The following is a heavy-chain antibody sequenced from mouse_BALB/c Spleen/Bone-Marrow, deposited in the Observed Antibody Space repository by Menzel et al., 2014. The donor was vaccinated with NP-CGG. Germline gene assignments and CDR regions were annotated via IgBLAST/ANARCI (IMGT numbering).Heavy chain of an antibody. CDR2: INPYNDGT. V-gene: IGHV1-14*01. CDR3: VRGVYYYYDEGALDY. J-gene: IGHJ4*01. D-gene: IGHD2-4*01. Sequence: VQLQQSGPELIKPGASVEMSCKASGYTFTSYVIHWVKQKPGQGLKWIGYINPYNDGTKYNEKFKGKATLTSDKSSSTAYMDHSSLASEDSAVYYCVRGVYYYYDEGALDYWGQGTSVTVSS. CDR1: GYTFTSYV.